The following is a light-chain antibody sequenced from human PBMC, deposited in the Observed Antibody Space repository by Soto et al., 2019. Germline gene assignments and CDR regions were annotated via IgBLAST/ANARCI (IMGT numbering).Light chain of an antibody. J-gene: IGLJ1*01. CDR3: SSYTSSSTYV. CDR2: EVS. Sequence: QAVVTQPASVSGSPGQSITISCTGTSSDVGAYNYDSWYQQHPGKAPKLMIYEVSNRPSGVSNRFSGSKSGNMASLTISGLQAEDEADYYCSSYTSSSTYVFGTGTKLTVL. V-gene: IGLV2-14*01. CDR1: SSDVGAYNY.